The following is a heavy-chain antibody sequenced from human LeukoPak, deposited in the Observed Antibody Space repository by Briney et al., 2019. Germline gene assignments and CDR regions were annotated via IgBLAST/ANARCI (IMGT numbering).Heavy chain of an antibody. CDR2: IFYTGTT. J-gene: IGHJ4*02. CDR1: GASTRTSEHY. V-gene: IGHV4-30-4*01. Sequence: SETLSLTCTVSGASTRTSEHYWSWVRQTPGKGLEWLGFIFYTGTTYYNPSLKSRVRISIDTSKNQFSLRLPSATAADTAIYYCAGDDSLGGTYYWGPGTPVTVSS. CDR3: AGDDSLGGTYY. D-gene: IGHD1-26*01.